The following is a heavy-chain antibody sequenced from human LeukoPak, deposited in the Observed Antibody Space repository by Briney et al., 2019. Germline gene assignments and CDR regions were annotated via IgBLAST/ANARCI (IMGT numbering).Heavy chain of an antibody. CDR1: GYTFTSYY. Sequence: ASVKVSCKASGYTFTSYYMHWVRQAPGQGLEWMGIINPSGGSTSCAQKFQGRVTMTRDTSTSTVYMELSSLRSEDTAVYYCARDIWDYYDSSGYYQYPDYWGQGTLVTVSS. V-gene: IGHV1-46*01. J-gene: IGHJ4*02. D-gene: IGHD3-22*01. CDR2: INPSGGST. CDR3: ARDIWDYYDSSGYYQYPDY.